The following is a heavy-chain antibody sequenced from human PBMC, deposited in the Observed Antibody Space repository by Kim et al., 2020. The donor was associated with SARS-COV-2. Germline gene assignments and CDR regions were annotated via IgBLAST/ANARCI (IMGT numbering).Heavy chain of an antibody. CDR1: GFTFDDYA. Sequence: GGSLRLSCAASGFTFDDYAMHWVRQAPGKGLEWVSGISWNRGSIGYADSVKGRFTISRDNAKNSLYLQMNSLRAEDTALYYCATASGGNYYFYGMDVWGQGTTVSVSS. CDR2: ISWNRGSI. CDR3: ATASGGNYYFYGMDV. V-gene: IGHV3-9*01. J-gene: IGHJ6*02. D-gene: IGHD3-16*01.